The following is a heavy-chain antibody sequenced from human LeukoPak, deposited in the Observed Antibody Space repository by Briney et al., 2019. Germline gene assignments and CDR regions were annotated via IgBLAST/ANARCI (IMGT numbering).Heavy chain of an antibody. CDR2: IYYSGST. CDR3: ARHGPRYGSGSYYYFDY. D-gene: IGHD3-10*01. Sequence: TSETLSLTCTVSGGSISSYYWSWIRQPPGKGLEWIGYIYYSGSTNYNPSLKSRVTISVDTSKNQFSLKLSSVTAADTAVYYCARHGPRYGSGSYYYFDYWGQGTLVTVSS. CDR1: GGSISSYY. J-gene: IGHJ4*02. V-gene: IGHV4-59*08.